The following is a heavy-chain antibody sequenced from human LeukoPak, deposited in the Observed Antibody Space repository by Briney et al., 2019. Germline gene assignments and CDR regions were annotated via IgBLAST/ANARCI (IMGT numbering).Heavy chain of an antibody. CDR2: INPSGST. Sequence: SETLSLTCAVYGGSFSGYHWTWIRQSPGKGLEWIRDINPSGSTYYNPSLKSRLTISVDTSKNQFSLKLRSVTAADTAVYYCARGRHDITMIVVVMTSVSYYLDVWGQGTMVTVSS. CDR3: ARGRHDITMIVVVMTSVSYYLDV. CDR1: GGSFSGYH. V-gene: IGHV4-34*01. D-gene: IGHD3-22*01. J-gene: IGHJ3*01.